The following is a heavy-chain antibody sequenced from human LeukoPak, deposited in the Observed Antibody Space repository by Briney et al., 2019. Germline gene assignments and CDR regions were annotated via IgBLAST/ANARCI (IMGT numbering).Heavy chain of an antibody. Sequence: ASVKVSCKVSGYTLTELSMHWVRQAPGKGLEWMGGFDPEDGETIYAQKFQGRVTMTEDTSTDTAYMELSSLRSEDTAVYYCARDKKAGFWSGHDAFDIWGQGTMVTVSS. CDR1: GYTLTELS. D-gene: IGHD3-3*01. V-gene: IGHV1-24*01. J-gene: IGHJ3*02. CDR3: ARDKKAGFWSGHDAFDI. CDR2: FDPEDGET.